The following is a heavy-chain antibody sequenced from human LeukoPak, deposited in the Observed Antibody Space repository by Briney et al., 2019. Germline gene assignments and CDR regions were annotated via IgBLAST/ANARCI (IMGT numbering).Heavy chain of an antibody. Sequence: SETLSLTCTVSGGSISSGGYYWSWIRQHPGTGLEWIGYIYYSGSTYYNPSLKSRVTISVDTSKNQFSLKLSSVTAADTAVYYCARGNNYYDSSGYHKYYFDYWGQGTLVTVSS. J-gene: IGHJ4*02. CDR3: ARGNNYYDSSGYHKYYFDY. D-gene: IGHD3-22*01. CDR2: IYYSGST. CDR1: GGSISSGGYY. V-gene: IGHV4-31*03.